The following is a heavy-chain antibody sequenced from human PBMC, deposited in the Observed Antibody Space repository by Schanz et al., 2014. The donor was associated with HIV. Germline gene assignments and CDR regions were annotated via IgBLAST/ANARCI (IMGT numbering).Heavy chain of an antibody. J-gene: IGHJ4*02. CDR3: ASGPLYYFDY. V-gene: IGHV3-30*03. CDR1: GFTFRTHG. Sequence: QVQLVESGGGVVQPGRSLRLSCAASGFTFRTHGIHWVRQAPAKGLEWVAVISYDGSIKEYADSVKGRFAISRDNSKNTVYLQMNSLRGEDSAVYYCASGPLYYFDYWGQGTLVIVSS. CDR2: ISYDGSIK.